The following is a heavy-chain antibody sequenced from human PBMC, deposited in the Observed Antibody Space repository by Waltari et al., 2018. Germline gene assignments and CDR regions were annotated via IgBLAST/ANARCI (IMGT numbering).Heavy chain of an antibody. J-gene: IGHJ4*02. CDR3: ARGAAPGYFDY. D-gene: IGHD6-25*01. CDR2: LWYDGSNE. Sequence: QVQLVESGGGVVQPGGSLRPSCVASGLTFGDYAMHWVRQAPGKGREWVAVLWYDGSNEKYGDSVRGRFTISRDNSKNTVYLQMSSLRADDTAIYYCARGAAPGYFDYWGQGTLVTVSS. CDR1: GLTFGDYA. V-gene: IGHV3-33*01.